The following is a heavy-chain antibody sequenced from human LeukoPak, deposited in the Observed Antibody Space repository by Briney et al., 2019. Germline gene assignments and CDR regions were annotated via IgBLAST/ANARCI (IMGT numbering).Heavy chain of an antibody. CDR1: GFTFSSYA. D-gene: IGHD6-19*01. J-gene: IGHJ4*02. CDR2: ISGSGGST. V-gene: IGHV3-23*01. Sequence: PGGSLRLSCAASGFTFSSYAMSWVRQAPGQGLEWVSGISGSGGSTSYADSVKGRFTISRDNSKNTLYLQMNSLTAEDTAVYYCAKASSSGWYWGDYWGQGTLVTVSS. CDR3: AKASSSGWYWGDY.